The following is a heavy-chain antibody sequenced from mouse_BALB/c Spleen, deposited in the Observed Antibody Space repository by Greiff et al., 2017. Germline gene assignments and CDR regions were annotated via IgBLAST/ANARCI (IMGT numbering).Heavy chain of an antibody. Sequence: VQLQQSGAELAKPGASVKMSCKASGYTFTSYWMHWVKQRPGQGLEWIGYINPSTGYTEYNQKFKDKATLTADKSSSTAYMQLSSLTSEDSAVYYCARSEYGNYQGAWFAYWGQGTLVTVSA. J-gene: IGHJ3*01. V-gene: IGHV1-7*01. CDR3: ARSEYGNYQGAWFAY. D-gene: IGHD2-10*02. CDR2: INPSTGYT. CDR1: GYTFTSYW.